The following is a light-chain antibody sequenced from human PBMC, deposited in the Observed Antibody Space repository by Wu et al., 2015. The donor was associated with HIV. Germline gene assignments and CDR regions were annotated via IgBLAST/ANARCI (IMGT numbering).Light chain of an antibody. J-gene: IGKJ4*01. Sequence: EIVMTQSPVTPSVSPGGRATLSCRASQNVGNKLAWYQQKPGQPPRVLIYYASTRATGIPDRFSGSGYGTEFTLTISRLEPEDFAVYFCHQYDTSPSFGGGTKVAIK. CDR1: QNVGNK. V-gene: IGKV3-15*01. CDR3: HQYDTSPS. CDR2: YAS.